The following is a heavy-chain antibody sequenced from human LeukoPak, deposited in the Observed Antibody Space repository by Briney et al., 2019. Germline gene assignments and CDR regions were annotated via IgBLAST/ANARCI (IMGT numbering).Heavy chain of an antibody. CDR1: GFTFDDYG. D-gene: IGHD6-13*01. CDR2: INWNGGST. Sequence: PGGSLRLSCAASGFTFDDYGMSWVRQAPGKGLEWVSGINWNGGSTGYADSVKGRFTISRDNAKNSLYLQMNSLRAEDTALYYCARGLAVYSSSWFSYYYYYMDVWGKGTTVTVSS. J-gene: IGHJ6*03. V-gene: IGHV3-20*04. CDR3: ARGLAVYSSSWFSYYYYYMDV.